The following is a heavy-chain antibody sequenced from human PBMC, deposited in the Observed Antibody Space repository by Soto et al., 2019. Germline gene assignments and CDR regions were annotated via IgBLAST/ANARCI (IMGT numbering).Heavy chain of an antibody. CDR2: IYYSGST. D-gene: IGHD1-1*01. V-gene: IGHV4-39*01. CDR3: ARQNLGLNGGYNWNDAGWFDP. CDR1: GGSISSSSYY. J-gene: IGHJ5*02. Sequence: PSETLSLTCTVSGGSISSSSYYWGWIRQPPGKGLEWIGSIYYSGSTYYNPSLKSRVTISVDTSKNQFSLKLSSVTAADTAVYYCARQNLGLNGGYNWNDAGWFDPWGQGTLVTVSS.